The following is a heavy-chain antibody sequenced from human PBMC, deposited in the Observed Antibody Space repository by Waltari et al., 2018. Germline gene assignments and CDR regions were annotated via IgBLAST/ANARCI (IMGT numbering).Heavy chain of an antibody. J-gene: IGHJ4*02. CDR1: GFTFSSSA. V-gene: IGHV3-30-3*01. CDR3: ARVGGPSYQDY. D-gene: IGHD1-26*01. Sequence: QVQLVESGGGVVQPGRSLRLSCAASGFTFSSSAMPWVRQAPGKGLEWVAVISYDGSNKYYADSVKGRFTISRDNSKNTLYLQMNSLRAEDTAVYYCARVGGPSYQDYWGQGTLVTVSS. CDR2: ISYDGSNK.